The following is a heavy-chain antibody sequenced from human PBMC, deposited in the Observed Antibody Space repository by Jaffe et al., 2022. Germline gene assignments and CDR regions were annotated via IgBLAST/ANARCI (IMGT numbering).Heavy chain of an antibody. D-gene: IGHD3-22*01. Sequence: QVQLQESGPGLVKPSETLSLTCAVSGYSISSGYYWGWIRQPPGKGLEWIGSIYHSGSTYYNPSLKSRVTISVDTSKNQFSLKLSSVTAADTAVYYCAREDSDSKDFDYWGQGTLVTVSS. V-gene: IGHV4-38-2*02. CDR3: AREDSDSKDFDY. CDR2: IYHSGST. J-gene: IGHJ4*02. CDR1: GYSISSGYY.